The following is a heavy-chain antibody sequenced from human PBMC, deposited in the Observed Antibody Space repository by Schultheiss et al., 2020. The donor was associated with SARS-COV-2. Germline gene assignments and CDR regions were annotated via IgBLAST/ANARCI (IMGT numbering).Heavy chain of an antibody. D-gene: IGHD3-22*01. CDR2: INPHSGGT. CDR1: GYTFTGYY. CDR3: ARVDLYDSTVYYTRYYFDY. J-gene: IGHJ4*02. V-gene: IGHV1-2*02. Sequence: ASVKVSCKASGYTFTGYYMHWVRQAPGQGLEWMGWINPHSGGTHYAQKFQGRISMTRDTSISTAYMELTRLRSDDTAVYYCARVDLYDSTVYYTRYYFDYWGQGTLVTVSS.